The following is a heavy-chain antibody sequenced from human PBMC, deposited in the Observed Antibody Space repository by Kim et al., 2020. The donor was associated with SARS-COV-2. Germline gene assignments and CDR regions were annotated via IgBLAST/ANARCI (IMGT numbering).Heavy chain of an antibody. Sequence: SETLSLTCTVSGGSISNYYWSWIRQPPGKGLEWIGYIFYSGTTNYNPSLKSRVTISVDTSKNQFSLKLSSVTAADTAGYYCASSPDTYYYDSSGADAFD. J-gene: IGHJ3*02. CDR1: GGSISNYY. V-gene: IGHV4-59*12. D-gene: IGHD3-22*01. CDR3: ASSPDTYYYDSSGADAFD. CDR2: IFYSGTT.